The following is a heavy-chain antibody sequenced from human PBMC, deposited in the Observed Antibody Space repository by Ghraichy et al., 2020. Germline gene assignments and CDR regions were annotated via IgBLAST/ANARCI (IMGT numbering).Heavy chain of an antibody. V-gene: IGHV3-30-3*01. CDR1: GFTFSTYT. Sequence: GGSLRLSCAASGFTFSTYTMHWVRQAPGKGLEWVAVISYDGNNVYYADSVKGRFTVSRDNSKNTLFLQMNSLRADDTAMYYCAATTVTTNFWGQGTLVTVSS. CDR2: ISYDGNNV. J-gene: IGHJ4*02. CDR3: AATTVTTNF. D-gene: IGHD4-17*01.